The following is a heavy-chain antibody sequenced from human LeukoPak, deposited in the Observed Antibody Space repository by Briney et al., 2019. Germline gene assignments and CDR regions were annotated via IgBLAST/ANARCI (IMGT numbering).Heavy chain of an antibody. CDR2: ISGNGYNT. CDR3: AKGVRLWFAFYFDY. V-gene: IGHV3-23*01. Sequence: GGSLRLSCAASGFTFSSYAMSWVRQAPGKGLEWVSAISGNGYNTYYADSVKGRFTIFSESSRNTLYLQMHSLRAEDTAVYYCAKGVRLWFAFYFDYWGQGTLVTVSS. CDR1: GFTFSSYA. J-gene: IGHJ4*02. D-gene: IGHD3-10*01.